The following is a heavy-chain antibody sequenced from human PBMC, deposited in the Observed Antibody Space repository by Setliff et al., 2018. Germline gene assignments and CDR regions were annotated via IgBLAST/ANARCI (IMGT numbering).Heavy chain of an antibody. V-gene: IGHV4-34*01. Sequence: SETLSLTCAVYGGSFSDSHWSWIRQPPGKGLEWIGEIDQGGSTNYNPSLKSRVTISLDTSKNQFSLKLASMTAADTAIYYCARGTTNLNYYYYMDVWGKGTTVTVS. CDR2: IDQGGST. D-gene: IGHD4-4*01. CDR3: ARGTTNLNYYYYMDV. CDR1: GGSFSDSH. J-gene: IGHJ6*03.